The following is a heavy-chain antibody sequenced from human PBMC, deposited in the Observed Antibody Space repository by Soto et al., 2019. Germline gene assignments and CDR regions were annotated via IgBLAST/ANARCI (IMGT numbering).Heavy chain of an antibody. Sequence: SGPTLVNPTQTLTLTCTFSGFSLSTSEVGMGWIRQPPGKALEWLALIFWNDDERYSPSLKSRLTITKDISKNQVVLRMTNMDPVDTATYYCAHSRVFDWFDPWGQGTLVTVSS. CDR1: GFSLSTSEVG. D-gene: IGHD6-13*01. CDR2: IFWNDDE. V-gene: IGHV2-5*01. CDR3: AHSRVFDWFDP. J-gene: IGHJ5*02.